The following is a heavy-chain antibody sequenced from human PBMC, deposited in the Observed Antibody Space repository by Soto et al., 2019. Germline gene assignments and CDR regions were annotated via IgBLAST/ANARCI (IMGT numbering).Heavy chain of an antibody. J-gene: IGHJ6*03. CDR3: AKSYAEVGLRVWYYYYMDV. CDR1: GFTFSDYY. Sequence: PGGSLILSCAASGFTFSDYYMSWIRQAPGKGLEWVSYISSSSSYTNYADSVKGRFTISRDNAKNSLYLQMNSLRAEDTAVYYCAKSYAEVGLRVWYYYYMDVWGKGTTVTVSS. D-gene: IGHD4-17*01. CDR2: ISSSSSYT. V-gene: IGHV3-11*03.